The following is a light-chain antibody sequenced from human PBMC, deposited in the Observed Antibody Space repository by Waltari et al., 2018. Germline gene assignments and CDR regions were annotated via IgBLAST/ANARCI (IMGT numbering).Light chain of an antibody. CDR2: EGS. CDR3: CSYAGSSTWV. J-gene: IGLJ3*02. V-gene: IGLV2-23*01. Sequence: QSALTQHASVSGSPGQSITISCSGTTSHVGSYHLVSWYQQQPGKAPRLIIYEGSARPSGISNRFSGSTSANTASLTISGLQTEDEADYYCCSYAGSSTWVFGGGTKVTVL. CDR1: TSHVGSYHL.